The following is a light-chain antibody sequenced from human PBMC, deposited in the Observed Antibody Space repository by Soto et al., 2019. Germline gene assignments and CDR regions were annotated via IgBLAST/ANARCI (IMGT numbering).Light chain of an antibody. CDR3: QSYDSSLSAYVV. V-gene: IGLV1-40*01. CDR2: GNS. Sequence: QSVLTQPPSVSGAPGQRVTISCTGSSSNIGAGYDEHWYQQLPGTAPKLLIYGNSNRPSGVPDRFSGSKSGTSASLAITGLQAEDEADYYCQSYDSSLSAYVVFGGGTKVTVL. J-gene: IGLJ2*01. CDR1: SSNIGAGYD.